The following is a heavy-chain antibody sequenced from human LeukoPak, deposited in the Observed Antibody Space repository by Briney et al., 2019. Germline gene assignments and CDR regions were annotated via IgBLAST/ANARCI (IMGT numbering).Heavy chain of an antibody. CDR1: GFTFSSYG. V-gene: IGHV3-30*02. CDR2: IRYDGSNK. CDR3: ARLRYYAMDV. J-gene: IGHJ6*02. Sequence: QLGGSLRLSCAASGFTFSSYGMHWVRQAPGKGLEWVAFIRYDGSNKYYADSVKGRFTISRDNSKNTLYLQMNSLRAEDTAVYYCARLRYYAMDVWGQGTTVTASS.